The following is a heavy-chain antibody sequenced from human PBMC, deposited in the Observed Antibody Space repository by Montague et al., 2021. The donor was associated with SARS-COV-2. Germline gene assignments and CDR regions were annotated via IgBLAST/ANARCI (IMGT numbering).Heavy chain of an antibody. V-gene: IGHV4-39*02. D-gene: IGHD5-12*01. CDR1: GGSISSSNYY. CDR2: IYDSGST. J-gene: IGHJ3*02. Sequence: SETLSLTCTVSGGSISSSNYYWDWIRQPPGKGLEWIGSIYDSGSTYYNLSLKSRVTISVDTSKNHFSLKLNSVTAADTAVYYCARRGRKLLPVATTIGGFDIWGQGTMVTVSS. CDR3: ARRGRKLLPVATTIGGFDI.